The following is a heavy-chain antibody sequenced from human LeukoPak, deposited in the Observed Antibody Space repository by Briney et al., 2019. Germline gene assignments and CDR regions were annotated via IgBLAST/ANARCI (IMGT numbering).Heavy chain of an antibody. V-gene: IGHV3-11*06. D-gene: IGHD5-24*01. CDR3: ARDIGGYNYDY. Sequence: GKSLRLSCAASGFTFSDYFMSWIRQAPGKGLEWVSYISSSTYTNYADSVKGRFTISRDNAKNSLYLQMNSLRAEDTAVYYCARDIGGYNYDYWGQGTLVTVSS. CDR1: GFTFSDYF. CDR2: ISSSTYT. J-gene: IGHJ4*02.